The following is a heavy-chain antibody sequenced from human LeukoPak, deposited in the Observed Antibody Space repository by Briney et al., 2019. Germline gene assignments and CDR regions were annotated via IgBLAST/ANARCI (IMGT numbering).Heavy chain of an antibody. V-gene: IGHV3-48*03. CDR2: ISSSGSTI. CDR3: ARAGYYDSSGYARY. CDR1: GFTFSSYE. Sequence: GGSLRLSCAASGFTFSSYEMNWVRQAPGKGLEWVSYISSSGSTIYYADSVKGRFTISRDNAKNSLYLQMNSLRAEDTAVYYCARAGYYDSSGYARYWGQGTLVTVSS. J-gene: IGHJ4*02. D-gene: IGHD3-22*01.